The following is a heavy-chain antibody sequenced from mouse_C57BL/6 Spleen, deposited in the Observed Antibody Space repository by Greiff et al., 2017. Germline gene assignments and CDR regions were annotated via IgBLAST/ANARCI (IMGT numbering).Heavy chain of an antibody. D-gene: IGHD2-5*01. CDR3: TGYYSNYYARDD. V-gene: IGHV6-3*01. CDR2: IRLTSDNYAT. J-gene: IGHJ4*01. Sequence: EVKVVESGGGLVQPGGSMKLSCVASGFTFSNYWMNWVRPSPEQGLEWVAQIRLTSDNYATHYAESVKGRFTSSRDDSKSRVYLQMNNLMSEDTGIYYCTGYYSNYYARDDWGQGTSVTGAS. CDR1: GFTFSNYW.